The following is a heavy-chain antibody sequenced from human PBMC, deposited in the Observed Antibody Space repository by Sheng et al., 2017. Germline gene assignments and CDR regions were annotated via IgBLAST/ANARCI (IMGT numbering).Heavy chain of an antibody. CDR3: ASFPFHSGYDLGDTYYYYYMDV. J-gene: IGHJ6*03. CDR1: GGTFSSYA. V-gene: IGHV1-69*05. D-gene: IGHD5-12*01. Sequence: QVQLVQSGAEVKKPGSSVKVSCKASGGTFSSYAISWVRQAPGQGLEWMGGIIPIFGTANYAQKFQGRVTITTDESTSTAYMELSSLRSEDTAVYYCASFPFHSGYDLGDTYYYYYMDVWGKGTTVTVSS. CDR2: IIPIFGTA.